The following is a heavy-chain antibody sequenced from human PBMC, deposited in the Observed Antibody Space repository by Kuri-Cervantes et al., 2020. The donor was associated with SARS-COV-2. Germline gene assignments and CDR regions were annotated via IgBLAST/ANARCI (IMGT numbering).Heavy chain of an antibody. D-gene: IGHD2-2*01. Sequence: SETLSLTCAVYGGSFSGYYWSWIRQPPGKGLEWIGKINHSGSTNYNPSLERRVTRSVDTSKNQFSLKLSSVTAADTAVYYCASHRPTSGYFQHWGQGTLVTVSS. CDR3: ASHRPTSGYFQH. CDR2: INHSGST. J-gene: IGHJ1*01. CDR1: GGSFSGYY. V-gene: IGHV4-34*01.